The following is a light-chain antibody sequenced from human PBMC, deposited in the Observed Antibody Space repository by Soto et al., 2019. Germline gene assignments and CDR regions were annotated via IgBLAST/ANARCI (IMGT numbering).Light chain of an antibody. Sequence: EIVLTQSPATLSVFPGERATLSCRASQGVGSSLAWYQQRPGQARRLLISGASTRASGIPARVSGSGFGTEFTLTISSLQSDDFAVYYCQQYNNWPPYTFGQGTKLEIK. V-gene: IGKV3-15*01. J-gene: IGKJ2*01. CDR1: QGVGSS. CDR2: GAS. CDR3: QQYNNWPPYT.